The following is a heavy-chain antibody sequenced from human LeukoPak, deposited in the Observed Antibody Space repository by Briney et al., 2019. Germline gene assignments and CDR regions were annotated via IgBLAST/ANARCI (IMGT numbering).Heavy chain of an antibody. V-gene: IGHV3-23*01. CDR2: VSGSGGST. CDR1: GFTFSSYA. Sequence: GGSLRLSCAASGFTFSSYAMSWVRRAPGKGLEWVSAVSGSGGSTYYADSVKGRFTISRDNSKNTLYLQMNSLRAEDTAVYYCAKDYYDSSGYPAHFDYWGQGTLVTVSS. CDR3: AKDYYDSSGYPAHFDY. J-gene: IGHJ4*02. D-gene: IGHD3-22*01.